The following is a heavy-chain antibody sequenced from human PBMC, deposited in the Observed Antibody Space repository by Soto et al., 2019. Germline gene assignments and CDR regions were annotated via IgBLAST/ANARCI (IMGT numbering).Heavy chain of an antibody. D-gene: IGHD6-6*01. J-gene: IGHJ4*02. CDR2: IYYSGST. CDR3: ARGNSSSVHFDY. V-gene: IGHV4-61*01. Sequence: SETLSLTCTVSGGSVSSGSYYWSWIRQPPGKGLEWIGYIYYSGSTNYNPSLKSRVTISVDTSKNQFSLKLSSVTAADTAVYYCARGNSSSVHFDYWGQGTLVTVSS. CDR1: GGSVSSGSYY.